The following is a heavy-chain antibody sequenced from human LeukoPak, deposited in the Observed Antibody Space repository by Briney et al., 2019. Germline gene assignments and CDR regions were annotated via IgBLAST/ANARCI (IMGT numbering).Heavy chain of an antibody. V-gene: IGHV4-59*01. D-gene: IGHD2-2*01. CDR3: ARGGFEDIVVVPAAPFDY. Sequence: SETLSLTCTVSGGSIGSYYWSWVRQPPGKGLEWIGYIYYSGSTSYYPSLKSRVTISVDTSKNQFSLKLSSVTAADTAVYYCARGGFEDIVVVPAAPFDYWGQGTLVTVSS. J-gene: IGHJ4*02. CDR2: IYYSGST. CDR1: GGSIGSYY.